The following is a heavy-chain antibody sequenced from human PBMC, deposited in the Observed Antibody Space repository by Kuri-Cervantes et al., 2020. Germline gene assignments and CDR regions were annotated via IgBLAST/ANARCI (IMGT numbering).Heavy chain of an antibody. Sequence: SQTLSLTCAVYGGSFSGYYWSWIRQPPGKGLEWIGEINHSGSTNYNPSLKSRVTISVDTSKNQFSLRLTSVTAADTAIYYCARTRNSGYFDYWGQGAPVTVSS. D-gene: IGHD1-7*01. CDR2: INHSGST. J-gene: IGHJ4*02. CDR1: GGSFSGYY. CDR3: ARTRNSGYFDY. V-gene: IGHV4-34*01.